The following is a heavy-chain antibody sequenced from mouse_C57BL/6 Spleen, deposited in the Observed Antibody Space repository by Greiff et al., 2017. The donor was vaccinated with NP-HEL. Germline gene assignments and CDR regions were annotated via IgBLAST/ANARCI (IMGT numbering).Heavy chain of an antibody. D-gene: IGHD1-1*01. Sequence: VQLQQPGAELVKPGASVKMSCKASGYTFTSYWITWVKQRPGQGLEWIGDIYPGSGSTNYNEKFKSKATLTVDTSSSTAYMQLSSLTSEDSAVYYCAMGVGSSGDYWYFDVWGTGTTVTVSS. CDR3: AMGVGSSGDYWYFDV. CDR2: IYPGSGST. J-gene: IGHJ1*03. CDR1: GYTFTSYW. V-gene: IGHV1-55*01.